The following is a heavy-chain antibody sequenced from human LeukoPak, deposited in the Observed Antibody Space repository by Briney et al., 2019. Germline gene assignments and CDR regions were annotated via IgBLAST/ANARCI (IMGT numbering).Heavy chain of an antibody. CDR2: IYYSGST. D-gene: IGHD3-22*01. CDR1: GGSISSYY. Sequence: SETLSLTCTVSGGSISSYYWSWIRQPPGKGLEWIGYIYYSGSTNYNPSLKSRVTISVDTSKNQFSLKLSSVTAADTAVYYCARGGITMIVVYDYWGQGTLVTVSS. J-gene: IGHJ4*02. CDR3: ARGGITMIVVYDY. V-gene: IGHV4-59*01.